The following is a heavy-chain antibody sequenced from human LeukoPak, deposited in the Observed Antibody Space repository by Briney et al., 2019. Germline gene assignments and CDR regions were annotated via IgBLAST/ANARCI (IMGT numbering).Heavy chain of an antibody. Sequence: PGGSLRLSCAASEFTFSSYGMSWVHQAPGKGLEWVSSISGSGGSTQYADSVQGRFAISRDNSKSTLYLQMNSLRVEDTAMYFCARDPNGDYIGTFDMWGRGTMVSVSS. J-gene: IGHJ3*02. D-gene: IGHD4-17*01. CDR3: ARDPNGDYIGTFDM. CDR1: EFTFSSYG. CDR2: ISGSGGST. V-gene: IGHV3-23*01.